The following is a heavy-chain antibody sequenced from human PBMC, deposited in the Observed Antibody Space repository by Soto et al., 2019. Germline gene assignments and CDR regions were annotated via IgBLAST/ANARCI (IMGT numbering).Heavy chain of an antibody. J-gene: IGHJ3*02. D-gene: IGHD6-19*01. Sequence: HPGGSLRLSCSASGFTFSSYAMHWVRQAPGKGLEYVSAISSNGGSTYYADSVKGRFTISRDNSKNTLYLQMSSLRAEDTAVYYCVKDYQVRVEQWLVLGAFDIWGQGTMVTVSS. V-gene: IGHV3-64D*08. CDR1: GFTFSSYA. CDR3: VKDYQVRVEQWLVLGAFDI. CDR2: ISSNGGST.